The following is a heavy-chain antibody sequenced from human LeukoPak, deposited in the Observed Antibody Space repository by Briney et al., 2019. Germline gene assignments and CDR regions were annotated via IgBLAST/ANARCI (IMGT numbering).Heavy chain of an antibody. CDR2: IYHSGST. CDR3: ARAGYGSGSYLSVY. Sequence: PSETLSLTCTVSGYSISSGYYWGWIRQPPGKGLEWIGSIYHSGSTYYNPSLKSRVTISVDTSKNQFSLKLSSVTAADTAVYYCARAGYGSGSYLSVYWGQGTLVTVSS. D-gene: IGHD3-10*01. J-gene: IGHJ4*02. CDR1: GYSISSGYY. V-gene: IGHV4-38-2*02.